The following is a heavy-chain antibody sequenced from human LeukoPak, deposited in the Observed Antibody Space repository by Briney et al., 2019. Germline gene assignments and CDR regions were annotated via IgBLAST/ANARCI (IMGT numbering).Heavy chain of an antibody. V-gene: IGHV3-7*01. CDR3: ARGIYTSSPRNPKNFFDY. D-gene: IGHD2-2*02. CDR1: GFTFSSYW. CDR2: IKQDGSEK. Sequence: GGSLRLSCAASGFTFSSYWMSWVRQAPGKGLEWVANIKQDGSEKYYVDSVKGRFTISRDNAKNSLYPQMNSLRAEDTAVYFCARGIYTSSPRNPKNFFDYWGQGTLVTVSS. J-gene: IGHJ4*02.